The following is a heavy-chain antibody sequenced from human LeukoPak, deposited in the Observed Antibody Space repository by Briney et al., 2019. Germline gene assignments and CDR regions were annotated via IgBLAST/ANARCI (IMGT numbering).Heavy chain of an antibody. CDR2: IYFSGNT. Sequence: SEALSLTCTVSGGSISSYYWSWFRQPPGKGLEWIGYIYFSGNTNYNPSLKSRVTMSVDTSKNQLSLKLSSVTAADTAVYYRAGRGDDFWSGYSDYWGQGTLVTVSS. CDR1: GGSISSYY. J-gene: IGHJ4*02. CDR3: AGRGDDFWSGYSDY. V-gene: IGHV4-59*08. D-gene: IGHD3-3*01.